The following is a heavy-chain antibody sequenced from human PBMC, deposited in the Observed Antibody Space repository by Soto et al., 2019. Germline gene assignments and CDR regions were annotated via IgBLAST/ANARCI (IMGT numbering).Heavy chain of an antibody. CDR1: GFTFSSYA. CDR3: ARGAPTICGVVGAWCMDY. CDR2: ISYDGGNK. J-gene: IGHJ4*02. V-gene: IGHV3-30*04. Sequence: GGSLRLSCAASGFTFSSYAMHWVRQAPGKGLEWVAVISYDGGNKYYADSVKGRFTISRDNSKNTLYLQMNSLRAEDTAVYYCARGAPTICGVVGAWCMDYWGQGTLVTVSS. D-gene: IGHD3-3*01.